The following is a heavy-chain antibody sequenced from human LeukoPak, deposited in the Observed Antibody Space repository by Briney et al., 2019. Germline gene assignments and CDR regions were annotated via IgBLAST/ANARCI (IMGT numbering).Heavy chain of an antibody. CDR1: GFTVSSSH. J-gene: IGHJ4*02. CDR3: ATVGGSYSNAPDS. V-gene: IGHV3-53*01. Sequence: PGGSLRLSCAASGFTVSSSHMSWVRQAPGKGLEWVSVIYSGATTYYADSVKGRFTISRDNSKNTLYLQMNTLRAEDTAIYYCATVGGSYSNAPDSWGQGTLVTVSS. CDR2: IYSGATT. D-gene: IGHD3-10*01.